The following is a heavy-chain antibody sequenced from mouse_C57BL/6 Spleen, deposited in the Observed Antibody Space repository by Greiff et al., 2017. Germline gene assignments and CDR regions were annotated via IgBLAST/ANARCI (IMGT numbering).Heavy chain of an antibody. CDR1: GYSITSGYY. V-gene: IGHV3-6*01. CDR2: ISDDGSN. CDR3: ARDLVHYGSLYAMDY. D-gene: IGHD1-1*01. J-gene: IGHJ4*01. Sequence: EVHLVESGPGLVKPSQSLSLTCSVTGYSITSGYYWYWIRQFPGNKLEWMGYISDDGSNNYNPSLKNRISITRDTSKNQFFLKLNSVTTEDTATYYCARDLVHYGSLYAMDYWGQGTSVTVSS.